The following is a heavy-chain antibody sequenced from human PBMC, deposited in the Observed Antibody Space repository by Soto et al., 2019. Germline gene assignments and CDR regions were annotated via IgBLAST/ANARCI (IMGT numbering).Heavy chain of an antibody. CDR1: KFSFSNYG. Sequence: QLHLVESGGGVVQPGKSLRLSCAASKFSFSNYGMHWVRQAPGKGLEWVALTTYDGRRTYYADSVKGRFTISRDNSENMLYLQMSSLRIDDTAVYYCAKDWREGYDTEAYDIWGQGTEVTVSS. CDR2: TTYDGRRT. V-gene: IGHV3-30*18. D-gene: IGHD5-12*01. J-gene: IGHJ3*02. CDR3: AKDWREGYDTEAYDI.